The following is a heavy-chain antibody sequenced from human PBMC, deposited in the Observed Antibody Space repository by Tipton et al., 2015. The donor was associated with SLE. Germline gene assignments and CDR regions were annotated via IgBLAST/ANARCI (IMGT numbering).Heavy chain of an antibody. CDR3: ARGVSDHDAFDI. CDR2: MNPNSGNT. J-gene: IGHJ3*02. V-gene: IGHV1-8*02. Sequence: VQLVQSGAEVKKPGASVKVSCKASGYTFTSYGISWVRQATGQGLEWMGWMNPNSGNTGYAQKFQGRVTMTRNTSVSTAYMELSSLRSEDTAVYYCARGVSDHDAFDIWGQGTMVTVSS. D-gene: IGHD1-14*01. CDR1: GYTFTSYG.